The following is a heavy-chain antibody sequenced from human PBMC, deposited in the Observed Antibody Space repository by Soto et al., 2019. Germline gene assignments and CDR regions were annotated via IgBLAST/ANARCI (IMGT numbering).Heavy chain of an antibody. CDR3: ARVGIVGATFWFDP. D-gene: IGHD1-26*01. Sequence: SVKVSCKASGGTSSSYAISWVRQAPGQGLEWMGGIIPIFGTANYAQKFQGRVTITADESTSTAYMELSSLRSEDTAVYCCARVGIVGATFWFDPWGQGTLVTVS. J-gene: IGHJ5*02. CDR1: GGTSSSYA. CDR2: IIPIFGTA. V-gene: IGHV1-69*13.